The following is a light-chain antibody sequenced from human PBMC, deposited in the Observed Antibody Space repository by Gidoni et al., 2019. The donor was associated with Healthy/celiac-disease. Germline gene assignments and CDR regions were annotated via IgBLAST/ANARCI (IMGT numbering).Light chain of an antibody. CDR2: GAS. CDR1: QSVSSSY. CDR3: QQYGSSPRALT. Sequence: EIVLTQSSGTLSLSPAERASLSCRASQSVSSSYLSWSQQKPGPAPSLLLFGASSRATGIPDRFSGSGSGTDFTLTISRLGPEDFAVYYCQQYGSSPRALTFGGXTKVEIK. V-gene: IGKV3-20*01. J-gene: IGKJ4*01.